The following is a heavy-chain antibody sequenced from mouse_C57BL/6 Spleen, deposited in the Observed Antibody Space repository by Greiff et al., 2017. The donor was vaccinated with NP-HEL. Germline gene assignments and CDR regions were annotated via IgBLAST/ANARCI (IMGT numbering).Heavy chain of an antibody. CDR3: ARGVLLTPFDY. Sequence: DVQLVESGPGLVKPSQSLSLTCSVTGYSITSGYYWNWIRQFPGNKLEWMGYISYDGSNNYNPSLKNRISITRDTSKNQFFLKLNSVTTEDTATYYCARGVLLTPFDYWGQGTTLTVSS. CDR2: ISYDGSN. V-gene: IGHV3-6*01. J-gene: IGHJ2*01. CDR1: GYSITSGYY.